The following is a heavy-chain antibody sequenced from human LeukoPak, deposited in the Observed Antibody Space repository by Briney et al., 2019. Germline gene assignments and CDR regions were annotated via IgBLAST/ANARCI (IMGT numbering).Heavy chain of an antibody. CDR2: INPNSGGT. CDR1: GYTFTGYN. D-gene: IGHD3-16*01. V-gene: IGHV1-2*02. J-gene: IGHJ5*02. CDR3: ARGLTSLRQRIFFDP. Sequence: ASVQVSCKASGYTFTGYNMHWVRQAPGQGLEWMGWINPNSGGTNYAQKFQGRVTMTRDTSITTAYMEVSRLRSEDTAVYYCARGLTSLRQRIFFDPWGQGTLVTVSS.